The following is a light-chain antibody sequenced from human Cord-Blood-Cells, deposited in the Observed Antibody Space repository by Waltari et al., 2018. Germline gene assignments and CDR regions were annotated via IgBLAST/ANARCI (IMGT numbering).Light chain of an antibody. CDR2: GAS. CDR3: QQYINWPPYT. Sequence: EIVMTQSPATLSVSPGERATLSCRASPSVSSNLAWYQQKPGQAPRLLIYGASTRATGIPARFSGSGSGTEFTLTISSLQSEDFAVYYCQQYINWPPYTFGQGTKLEIK. J-gene: IGKJ2*01. CDR1: PSVSSN. V-gene: IGKV3-15*01.